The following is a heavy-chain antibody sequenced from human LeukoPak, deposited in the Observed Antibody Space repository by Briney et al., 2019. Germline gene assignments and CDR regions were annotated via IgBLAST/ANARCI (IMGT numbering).Heavy chain of an antibody. Sequence: GESLKISCKGAGYNFSRCWINWVRQMPGKGLEWMGIIYPGGSDTRYSLAFQGQGTILADKSISTASLQWSRLKASDTAMYYCASPSDYYDSSAPDYWGQGTLVTVSS. CDR3: ASPSDYYDSSAPDY. CDR1: GYNFSRCW. J-gene: IGHJ4*02. D-gene: IGHD3-22*01. V-gene: IGHV5-51*01. CDR2: IYPGGSDT.